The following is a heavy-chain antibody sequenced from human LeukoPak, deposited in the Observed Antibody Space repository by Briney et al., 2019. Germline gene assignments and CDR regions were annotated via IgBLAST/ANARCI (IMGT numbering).Heavy chain of an antibody. D-gene: IGHD1-26*01. J-gene: IGHJ4*02. CDR2: IYYSGST. CDR3: ARTMLSWREFDC. V-gene: IGHV4-31*03. Sequence: SETLSLTCTVSGVSISNGDHWSWIRQHPGKGLEWIGHIYYSGSTYYNPSLKSRGIISVETSKNQFSLKLSSVTAADTAVYYCARTMLSWREFDCWGQGTLVTVSS. CDR1: GVSISNGDH.